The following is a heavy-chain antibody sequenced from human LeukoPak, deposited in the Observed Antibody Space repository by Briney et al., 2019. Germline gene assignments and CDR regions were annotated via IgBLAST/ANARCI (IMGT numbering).Heavy chain of an antibody. J-gene: IGHJ4*02. D-gene: IGHD4-17*01. CDR1: GFSFSTYS. V-gene: IGHV3-48*04. CDR2: VSSGSTKV. CDR3: ARDGDYVHY. Sequence: AGSLRFSGAASGFSFSTYSMNWVRHAPGQELKWVLFVSSGSTKVYYADHGKGRITIARDNAKNSLYLKMISLSAEDAAVYYCARDGDYVHYWGQGTLVTVSS.